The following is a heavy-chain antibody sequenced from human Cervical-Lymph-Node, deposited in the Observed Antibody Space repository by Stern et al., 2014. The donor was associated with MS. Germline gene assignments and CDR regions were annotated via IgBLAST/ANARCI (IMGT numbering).Heavy chain of an antibody. Sequence: VQLVESGAEVKKPGASVKVSCKASGYTFTSYDINWVRQATGQGLEWMGWMNPNMGNTGYAQNFQGRVPMTRDTSTSTAYMEVSSLRSEDTAVYYCARGQAVAGTLPEYWGQGTLVTVSS. CDR3: ARGQAVAGTLPEY. J-gene: IGHJ4*02. D-gene: IGHD6-19*01. V-gene: IGHV1-8*01. CDR1: GYTFTSYD. CDR2: MNPNMGNT.